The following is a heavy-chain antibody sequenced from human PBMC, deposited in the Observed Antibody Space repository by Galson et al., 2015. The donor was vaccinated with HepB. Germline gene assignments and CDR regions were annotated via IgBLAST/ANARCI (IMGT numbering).Heavy chain of an antibody. J-gene: IGHJ6*02. CDR2: INAGNGNT. CDR3: ARDPSGCSGGSCYYYYYGMDV. D-gene: IGHD2-15*01. V-gene: IGHV1-3*01. Sequence: SVKVSCKASGYTFTSYAMHWVRQAPGQRLEWMGWINAGNGNTKYSQKFQGRVTITRDTSASTAYVELSSLRSEDTAVYYCARDPSGCSGGSCYYYYYGMDVWGQGTTVTVSS. CDR1: GYTFTSYA.